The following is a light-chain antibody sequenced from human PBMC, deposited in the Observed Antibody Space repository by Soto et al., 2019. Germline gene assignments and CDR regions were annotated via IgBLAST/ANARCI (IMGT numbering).Light chain of an antibody. CDR2: AAS. CDR3: QQCNSNPEA. Sequence: DIQMTQSPSTLSASVGDRVTITSRASQTISSCLPWYQQKPGKAPKLLIYAASTLQSGVPSRFSASGSGTEFTLTFSSLQPEDFATYYCQQCNSNPEAFGQGTKVDI. J-gene: IGKJ1*01. V-gene: IGKV1-39*01. CDR1: QTISSC.